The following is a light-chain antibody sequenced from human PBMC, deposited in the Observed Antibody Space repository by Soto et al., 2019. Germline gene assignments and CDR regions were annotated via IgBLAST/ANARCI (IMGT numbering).Light chain of an antibody. J-gene: IGKJ1*01. Sequence: DIQMTQSPSSLSASVRDRVTITCRASQGISNYLAWYQQKPGKVPKLLIYAASTLQSGVPSRFSGSGSGTDFTLTIGSLQPEEVATYYCQKYDSAPWTFGQGTKVEIK. CDR2: AAS. V-gene: IGKV1-27*01. CDR3: QKYDSAPWT. CDR1: QGISNY.